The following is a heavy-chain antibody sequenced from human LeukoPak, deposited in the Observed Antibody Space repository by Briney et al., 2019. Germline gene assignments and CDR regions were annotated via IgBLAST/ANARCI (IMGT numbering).Heavy chain of an antibody. D-gene: IGHD6-13*01. J-gene: IGHJ4*02. Sequence: GGSLRLSCAASGFTFSSYAMSWVRQAPGKGLEWVSAISGSGGSTYYADSVKGRFTISRDNSKNTLYLQMNSLRAEDTAVYYCAKDGGPGYSSSWYYWGQGTLVTVSS. CDR1: GFTFSSYA. CDR2: ISGSGGST. CDR3: AKDGGPGYSSSWYY. V-gene: IGHV3-23*01.